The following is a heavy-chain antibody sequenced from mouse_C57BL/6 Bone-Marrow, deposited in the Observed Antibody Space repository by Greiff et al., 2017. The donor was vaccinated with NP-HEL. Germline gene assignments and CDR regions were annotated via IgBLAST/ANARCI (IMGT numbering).Heavy chain of an antibody. J-gene: IGHJ2*01. CDR1: GYAFSSSW. Sequence: VMLVESGPELVKPGASVKISCKASGYAFSSSWMNWVKQRPGKGLEWIGRIYPGDGDAKYNGKFKGKATLTADKSSSTAYMQLSSLTSEDSAVYFCARCYYGSSYDYWGQGTTLTVSS. D-gene: IGHD1-1*01. CDR2: IYPGDGDA. V-gene: IGHV1-82*01. CDR3: ARCYYGSSYDY.